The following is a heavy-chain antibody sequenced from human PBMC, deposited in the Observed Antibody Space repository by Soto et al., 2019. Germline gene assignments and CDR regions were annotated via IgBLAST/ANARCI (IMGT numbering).Heavy chain of an antibody. Sequence: QISLKESGPTLVKPTETLTLTCTFSGFSLSTSGVGGAWIRQPPGRALEWLALIYWDDDRRYNPSLKNRPTINMGTSKAHVVLPINNMDPVDTGTYYCAPRVIWRPPYWTLGWYDPWGQGTPVIVAS. V-gene: IGHV2-5*02. CDR1: GFSLSTSGVG. CDR2: IYWDDDR. D-gene: IGHD1-1*01. J-gene: IGHJ5*02. CDR3: APRVIWRPPYWTLGWYDP.